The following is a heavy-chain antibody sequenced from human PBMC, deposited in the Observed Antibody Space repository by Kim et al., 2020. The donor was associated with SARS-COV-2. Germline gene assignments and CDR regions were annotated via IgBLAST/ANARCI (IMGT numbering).Heavy chain of an antibody. V-gene: IGHV4-59*01. Sequence: SETLSLTCTVSGGSISSYYWSWIRQPPGKGLEWIGYIYYSGSTNYNPSLKSRVTISVDTSKNQVSLKLSSVTAADTAVYYCARGREIAVEFDYWGQGTLVTVSS. CDR3: ARGREIAVEFDY. CDR2: IYYSGST. CDR1: GGSISSYY. J-gene: IGHJ4*02. D-gene: IGHD6-19*01.